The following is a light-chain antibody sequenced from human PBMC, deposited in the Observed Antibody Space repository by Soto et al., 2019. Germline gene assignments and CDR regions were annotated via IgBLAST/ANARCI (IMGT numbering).Light chain of an antibody. CDR2: EAT. J-gene: IGLJ3*02. CDR1: SSDVGGYKY. CDR3: SSYADSNNLL. Sequence: QSALTQPPSASGSPGQSVTISCTGTSSDVGGYKYVSWYQQHPGKAPKLLIYEATQRPSGVPDRFSGSKSGNTASPTVSGLQAEDEADYYCSSYADSNNLLFGGGTKLTVL. V-gene: IGLV2-8*01.